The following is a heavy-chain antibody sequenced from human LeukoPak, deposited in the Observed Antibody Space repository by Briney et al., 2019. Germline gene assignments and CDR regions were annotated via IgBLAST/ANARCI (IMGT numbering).Heavy chain of an antibody. CDR2: IYHSGST. Sequence: PSETLSLTCTVSGYSISSGYYWGWIRQPPGKGLEWIGSIYHSGSTYYNPSLKSRVTRSVDTSKNQFSLKLSSVTAADTAVHYCARLPIEGAYCGGDCQNPGYWGQGTLVTVSS. J-gene: IGHJ4*02. D-gene: IGHD2-21*01. V-gene: IGHV4-38-2*02. CDR3: ARLPIEGAYCGGDCQNPGY. CDR1: GYSISSGYY.